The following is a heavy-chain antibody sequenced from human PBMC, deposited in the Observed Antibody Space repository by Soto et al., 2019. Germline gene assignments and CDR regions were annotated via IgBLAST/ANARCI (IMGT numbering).Heavy chain of an antibody. CDR1: GFTFSSYG. D-gene: IGHD2-2*01. CDR2: IWYDGSNK. V-gene: IGHV3-33*01. Sequence: GGSLRLSCAASGFTFSSYGMHWVRQAPGKGLEWVAVIWYDGSNKYYADSVKGRFTISRDNSKNTLYLQMNSLRAEDTAVYYCARHCSSTSCYDYGMDVWGQGTTVTVSS. CDR3: ARHCSSTSCYDYGMDV. J-gene: IGHJ6*02.